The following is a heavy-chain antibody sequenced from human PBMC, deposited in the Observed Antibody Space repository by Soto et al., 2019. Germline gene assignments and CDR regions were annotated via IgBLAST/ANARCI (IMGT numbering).Heavy chain of an antibody. J-gene: IGHJ5*02. CDR2: IIPILGIA. CDR1: GGTFSSYT. D-gene: IGHD3-10*01. V-gene: IGHV1-69*02. CDR3: ARSPGDRPGFDP. Sequence: QVQLVQSGAEVKKPGSSVKVSCKASGGTFSSYTISWVRQAPGQGLEWMGRIIPILGIANYAQKFQGRVTITADKSTRTADMELSSLRSEDTAVYYCARSPGDRPGFDPWGQGTLVTVSS.